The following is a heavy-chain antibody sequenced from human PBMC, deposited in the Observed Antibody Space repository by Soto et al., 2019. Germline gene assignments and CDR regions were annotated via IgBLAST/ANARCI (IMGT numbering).Heavy chain of an antibody. Sequence: ASVKVSCKASGYTFTSYAMHWVRQAPGQRLEWMGWINAGNGNTKYSQKFQGRVTITRVTSASTAYMELSSLRSEDTAVYYCARGRYCSSTSCSFYNWFDPWDQGTLVTVSS. CDR2: INAGNGNT. CDR3: ARGRYCSSTSCSFYNWFDP. CDR1: GYTFTSYA. J-gene: IGHJ5*02. D-gene: IGHD2-2*01. V-gene: IGHV1-3*01.